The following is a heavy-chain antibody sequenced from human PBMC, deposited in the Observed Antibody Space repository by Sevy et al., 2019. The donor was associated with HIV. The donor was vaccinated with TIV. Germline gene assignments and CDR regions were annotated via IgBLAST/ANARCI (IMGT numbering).Heavy chain of an antibody. Sequence: GGSLRLSCAASGFTFSSYSMNWVRQAPGKGLEWVSYISSSSSTIYYADSVKGRFTISRDNAMNSLYLQMNSLRDEDTAVYYCARDVLWFGASHAFDIWGQRTMVTVSS. CDR3: ARDVLWFGASHAFDI. J-gene: IGHJ3*02. V-gene: IGHV3-48*02. CDR2: ISSSSSTI. D-gene: IGHD3-10*01. CDR1: GFTFSSYS.